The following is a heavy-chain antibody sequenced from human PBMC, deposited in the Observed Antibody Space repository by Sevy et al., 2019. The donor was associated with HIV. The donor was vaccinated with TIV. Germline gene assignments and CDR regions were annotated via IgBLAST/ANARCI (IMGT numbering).Heavy chain of an antibody. V-gene: IGHV3-30*02. D-gene: IGHD2-21*01. Sequence: GGSLRLSCAVSGFSYSSYGMHWVRQAPGKGLEWVAYIQYDGSNKDYADSVKGRFTISRDNSKNTLDLQMNSLRVEDTAVYYCVKEGGGEGGDHWGQGTLATVSS. CDR3: VKEGGGEGGDH. CDR1: GFSYSSYG. CDR2: IQYDGSNK. J-gene: IGHJ4*02.